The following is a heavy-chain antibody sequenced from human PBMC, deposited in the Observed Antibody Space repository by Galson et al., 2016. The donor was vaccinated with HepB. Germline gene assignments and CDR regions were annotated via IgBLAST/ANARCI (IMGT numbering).Heavy chain of an antibody. CDR3: ARFDVDTVMGRPFDP. CDR2: IFPSDSDT. Sequence: SLRLSCKTSGYSFDNYWIGWVRQMPGKGLEWLGIIFPSDSDTRYSPSFQGQVTISADRSVRTAYLQWNNLKASDTAMYYCARFDVDTVMGRPFDPWGQGTLVIVSS. J-gene: IGHJ5*02. CDR1: GYSFDNYW. V-gene: IGHV5-51*01. D-gene: IGHD5-18*01.